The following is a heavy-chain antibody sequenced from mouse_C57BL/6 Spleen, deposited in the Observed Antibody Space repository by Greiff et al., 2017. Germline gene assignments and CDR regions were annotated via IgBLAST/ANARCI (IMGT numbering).Heavy chain of an antibody. V-gene: IGHV1-64*01. CDR3: AREGFYDGYYWFAH. CDR2: IHPNSGST. CDR1: GYTFTSYW. D-gene: IGHD2-3*01. Sequence: QVQLQQPGAELVKPGASVKLSCKASGYTFTSYWMHWVKQRPGQGLEWIGMIHPNSGSTNYNEKFKSKATLTVDKSSSTAYMQLSSLTSEDSAVYYCAREGFYDGYYWFAHWGQGTLVTVSA. J-gene: IGHJ3*01.